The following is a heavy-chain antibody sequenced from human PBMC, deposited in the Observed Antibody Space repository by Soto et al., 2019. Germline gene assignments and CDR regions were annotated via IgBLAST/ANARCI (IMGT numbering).Heavy chain of an antibody. CDR2: ISYDGSNN. V-gene: IGHV3-30*04. CDR3: ARGDPYYGMDV. CDR1: GFTSSNYF. J-gene: IGHJ6*02. Sequence: QVQLVESGGGVVQPGRSLRLSCVASGFTSSNYFMHWVRQAPGKGLEWVALISYDGSNNHYTDSVKGRFTISRDNSKNTRYLQMNSLRGEDTAVYFCARGDPYYGMDVWGQGNTVTVSS.